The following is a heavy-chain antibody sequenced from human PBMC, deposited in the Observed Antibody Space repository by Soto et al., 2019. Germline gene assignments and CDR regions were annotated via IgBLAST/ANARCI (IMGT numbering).Heavy chain of an antibody. CDR1: GFTFSSYA. V-gene: IGHV3-23*01. CDR2: ISGSGGST. CDR3: AKGEYYYGSGSYDY. D-gene: IGHD3-10*01. Sequence: GESLKISCAASGFTFSSYAMSWVRQAPGKGLEWVSAISGSGGSTYYADSVKGRFTISRDNSKNTLYLQMNSLRAEDTAVYYCAKGEYYYGSGSYDYWGQGTLVTVSS. J-gene: IGHJ4*02.